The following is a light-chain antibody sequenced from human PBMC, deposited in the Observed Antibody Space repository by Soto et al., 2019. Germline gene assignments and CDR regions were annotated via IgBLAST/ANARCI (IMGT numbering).Light chain of an antibody. CDR1: QGVRND. J-gene: IGKJ1*01. V-gene: IGKV1-17*01. CDR2: SAN. Sequence: DIQMTQSPSSLSASVGDRVTITCRASQGVRNDLVWFQQRPGKVPKRLMYSANRLESGVPSRFSGSGSGTEFTLTISSLQPEDFATYYCLQHKSYPRTFGQGTKVEIK. CDR3: LQHKSYPRT.